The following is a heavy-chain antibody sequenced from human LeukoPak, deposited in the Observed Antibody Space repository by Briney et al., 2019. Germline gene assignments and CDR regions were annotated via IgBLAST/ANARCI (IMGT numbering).Heavy chain of an antibody. Sequence: ASVKVSCKASGYTFTGYYMHWVRQAPGQGLEWMGWINPNSGGTNYAQKFQGRVTMTRDTSISTAYMELSRLRSDDTAVYYCASPGAYSGYDPGYYSGVDFWAQGTTVTVSS. D-gene: IGHD5-12*01. V-gene: IGHV1-2*02. CDR2: INPNSGGT. CDR3: ASPGAYSGYDPGYYSGVDF. CDR1: GYTFTGYY. J-gene: IGHJ6*02.